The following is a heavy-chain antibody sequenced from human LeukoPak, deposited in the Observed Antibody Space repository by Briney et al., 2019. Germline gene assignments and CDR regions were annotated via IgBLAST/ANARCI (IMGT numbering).Heavy chain of an antibody. J-gene: IGHJ1*01. CDR3: ARASFGDYSAEYFHH. CDR1: GGSISSHY. Sequence: SETLFLTCTVSGGSISSHYWSWIRQPPGRGLEWIGYIYCSGTTNYDPSLKSRVTISVDTSKNQFSLKLNSVTAADTAVYYCARASFGDYSAEYFHHWGQGTLVTVSS. CDR2: IYCSGTT. D-gene: IGHD4-17*01. V-gene: IGHV4-59*11.